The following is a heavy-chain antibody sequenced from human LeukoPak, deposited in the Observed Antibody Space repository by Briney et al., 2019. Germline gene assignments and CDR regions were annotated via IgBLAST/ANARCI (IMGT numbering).Heavy chain of an antibody. CDR2: INHSGST. J-gene: IGHJ6*02. CDR3: ARGVPGYYDSSGYSDGMDV. CDR1: GFTFSSYW. Sequence: PGGSLRLSCAASGFTFSSYWMSWVRQPPGKGLEWIGEINHSGSTNYNPSLKSRVTISVDTSKNQFSLKLSSVTAADTAVYYCARGVPGYYDSSGYSDGMDVWGQGTTVTVSS. D-gene: IGHD3-22*01. V-gene: IGHV4-34*01.